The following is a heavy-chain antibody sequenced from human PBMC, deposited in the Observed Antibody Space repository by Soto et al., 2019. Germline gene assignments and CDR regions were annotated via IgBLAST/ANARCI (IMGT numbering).Heavy chain of an antibody. CDR3: AKDAVYYYGSGSYYREKFDY. J-gene: IGHJ4*02. CDR2: ISYDGSNK. V-gene: IGHV3-30*18. D-gene: IGHD3-10*01. CDR1: GFTFSSYG. Sequence: GGSLRLSCAASGFTFSSYGMHWVRQAPGKGLEWVAVISYDGSNKYYADSVKGRFTISRDNSKNTLYLQMNSLRAEDTAVYYCAKDAVYYYGSGSYYREKFDYWGQGTLVTVSS.